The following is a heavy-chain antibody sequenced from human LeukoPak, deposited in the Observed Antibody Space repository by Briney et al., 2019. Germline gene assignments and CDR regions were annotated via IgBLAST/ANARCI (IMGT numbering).Heavy chain of an antibody. J-gene: IGHJ2*01. Sequence: GGSLRLSCEGSGFTFGSSPMSWVRQAPGKGLEWVSSISVGSDYLYHADSVKGRFTVSGDNSKSTLYLQMHSLRAEDTAVYYCARIAVSGLWYFDLWGRGTLVTVSS. V-gene: IGHV3-23*01. CDR2: ISVGSDYL. CDR3: ARIAVSGLWYFDL. D-gene: IGHD6-19*01. CDR1: GFTFGSSP.